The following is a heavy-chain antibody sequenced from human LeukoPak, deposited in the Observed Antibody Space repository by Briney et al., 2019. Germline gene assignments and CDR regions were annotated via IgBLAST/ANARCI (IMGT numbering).Heavy chain of an antibody. Sequence: SETLSLTCAVYGGSFSGYYWSWIRQPPGKGLEWIGYIYYSGGTNYNPSLKSRVTISVDTSKNQFSLKLSSVTAADTAVYYCARKGSSGWYFDFWGQGTLVTVSS. D-gene: IGHD6-19*01. CDR2: IYYSGGT. CDR3: ARKGSSGWYFDF. J-gene: IGHJ4*02. CDR1: GGSFSGYY. V-gene: IGHV4-59*01.